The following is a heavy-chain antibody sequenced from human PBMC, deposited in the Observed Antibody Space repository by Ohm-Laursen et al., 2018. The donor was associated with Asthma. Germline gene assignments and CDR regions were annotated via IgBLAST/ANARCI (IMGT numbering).Heavy chain of an antibody. D-gene: IGHD1-1*01. J-gene: IGHJ6*02. V-gene: IGHV3-48*01. Sequence: SLRLSCTASEFTFSLYSMNWVRQAPGKGLEWVSYINSYSSTTYYADSVKGRFTISRDNAKNSLYLQMNSLRAQDTAVYYCAVRTTSAGFDVWGQGTTVTVSS. CDR2: INSYSSTT. CDR1: EFTFSLYS. CDR3: AVRTTSAGFDV.